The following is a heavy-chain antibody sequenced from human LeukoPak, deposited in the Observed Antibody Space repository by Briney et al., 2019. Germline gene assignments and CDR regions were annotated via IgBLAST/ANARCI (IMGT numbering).Heavy chain of an antibody. CDR2: ITTSGDNA. J-gene: IGHJ4*02. D-gene: IGHD3-9*01. CDR1: GFTFGGYA. CDR3: ARDHDNFFDY. V-gene: IGHV3-23*01. Sequence: PGGSLRLSCAASGFTFGGYAMSWVRQAPGKGLEWVSAITTSGDNAYYVDSVKGRFTMSRDNSKNTLYLQMNSLGADDTAVYYCARDHDNFFDYWGQGTLVSVST.